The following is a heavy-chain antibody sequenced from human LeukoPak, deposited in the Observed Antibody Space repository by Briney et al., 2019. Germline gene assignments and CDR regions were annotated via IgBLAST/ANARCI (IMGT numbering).Heavy chain of an antibody. J-gene: IGHJ5*02. CDR3: ARGGGYDRDWFDP. Sequence: SETLSLTCTVSGGSISTSNYYWGWIRQPPGKGLEWIGNIFYSGSTYYSPSLRSRVTISLDTSRNQFSLKLSSVTAADTAVYYCARGGGYDRDWFDPWGQGTLVTVSS. CDR2: IFYSGST. CDR1: GGSISTSNYY. D-gene: IGHD5-12*01. V-gene: IGHV4-39*07.